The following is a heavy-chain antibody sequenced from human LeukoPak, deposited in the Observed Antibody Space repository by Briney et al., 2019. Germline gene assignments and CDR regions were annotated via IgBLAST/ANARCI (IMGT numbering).Heavy chain of an antibody. CDR3: ARLGGIFRNWFDP. CDR2: IYYSGST. CDR1: GYSISSGYY. J-gene: IGHJ5*02. D-gene: IGHD3-3*01. Sequence: PSETLSLTCTVSGYSISSGYYWGWIRQPPGKGLEWIGSIYYSGSTYYNPSLKSRVTISVDTSKNQFSLKLSSVTAADTAVYYCARLGGIFRNWFDPWGQGTLVTVSS. V-gene: IGHV4-38-2*02.